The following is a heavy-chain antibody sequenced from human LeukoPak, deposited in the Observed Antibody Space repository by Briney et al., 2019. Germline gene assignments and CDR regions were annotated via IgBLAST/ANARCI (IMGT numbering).Heavy chain of an antibody. CDR2: INPNSDYT. CDR1: GFSFTRHS. CDR3: VRDGGYDSPHY. Sequence: GGSPRLSCAASGFSFTRHSMNWVRQAPGKGLELISSINPNSDYTYYADSVKGRFTISRDNAKNSLYLQMNSLRAEDTAVYYCVRDGGYDSPHYWGQGTLVTVSS. J-gene: IGHJ4*02. D-gene: IGHD5-12*01. V-gene: IGHV3-21*01.